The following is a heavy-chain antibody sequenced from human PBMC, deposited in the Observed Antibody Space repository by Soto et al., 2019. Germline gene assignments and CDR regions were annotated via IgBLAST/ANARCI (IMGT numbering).Heavy chain of an antibody. CDR3: ATPVPYYDILTGRYGMDV. CDR2: IIPIFGTA. V-gene: IGHV1-69*13. Sequence: SVKVSCKASGGTFSSYAISWVRQAPGQGLEWMGGIIPIFGTANYAQKFQGRVTITADESASTVYMELSSLRSEDTAVYYCATPVPYYDILTGRYGMDVWGQGTTVTVSS. CDR1: GGTFSSYA. J-gene: IGHJ6*02. D-gene: IGHD3-9*01.